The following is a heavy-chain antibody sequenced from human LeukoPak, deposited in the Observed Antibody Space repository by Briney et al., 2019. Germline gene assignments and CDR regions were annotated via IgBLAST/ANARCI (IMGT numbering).Heavy chain of an antibody. CDR2: INHSGST. V-gene: IGHV4-34*01. D-gene: IGHD3-22*01. CDR3: ARMPHDSSDY. CDR1: GGSFSGYY. Sequence: KPSETLSLTCAVYGGSFSGYYWSWIRQPPGKGLEWIGEINHSGSTNYNPSLKSRVTISVDTSKNQFSLKLSSVTAADTAVYYCARMPHDSSDYWGQGTLVTVSS. J-gene: IGHJ4*02.